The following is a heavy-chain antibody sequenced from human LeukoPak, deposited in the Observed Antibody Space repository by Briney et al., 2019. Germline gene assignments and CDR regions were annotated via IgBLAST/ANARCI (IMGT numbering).Heavy chain of an antibody. V-gene: IGHV1-69*06. J-gene: IGHJ4*02. CDR1: GGTFSGYA. CDR3: ARTDLLASGHFDY. D-gene: IGHD2-8*02. Sequence: SVKVSCKASGGTFSGYAISWVRQAPGQGLEWMGGIIPIFGTANYAQKFQGRVTITADKSTSTAYMELSSLRSEDTAVYYCARTDLLASGHFDYWGQGTLVTDSS. CDR2: IIPIFGTA.